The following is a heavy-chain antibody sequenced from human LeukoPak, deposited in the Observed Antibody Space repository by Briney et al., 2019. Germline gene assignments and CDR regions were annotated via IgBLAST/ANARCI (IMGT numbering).Heavy chain of an antibody. V-gene: IGHV4-59*08. CDR1: GGSISGYY. CDR3: AREYSSPSGRRAFDF. D-gene: IGHD6-6*01. J-gene: IGHJ3*01. CDR2: IYYTGST. Sequence: PSETLSLTCTVSGGSISGYYWNWIRQPPGKGLEWIGYIYYTGSTNYNPSLKSRVTTLVDTSRNQFSLRLSSVTAADTAVYYRAREYSSPSGRRAFDFWGQGTMVTVSS.